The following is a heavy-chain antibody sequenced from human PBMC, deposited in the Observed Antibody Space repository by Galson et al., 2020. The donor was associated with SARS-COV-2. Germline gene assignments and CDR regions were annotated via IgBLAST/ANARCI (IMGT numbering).Heavy chain of an antibody. Sequence: SETLSLTCAVYGGSFSGYYWSWIRQPPGKGLEWIGEINHSGSTNYNPSLKSRVTISVDTSKNQFSLKLSSVTAADTAVYYCARDPLRPYYYDSSGPWGQGTLVTVSS. D-gene: IGHD3-22*01. J-gene: IGHJ5*02. CDR2: INHSGST. CDR1: GGSFSGYY. CDR3: ARDPLRPYYYDSSGP. V-gene: IGHV4-34*01.